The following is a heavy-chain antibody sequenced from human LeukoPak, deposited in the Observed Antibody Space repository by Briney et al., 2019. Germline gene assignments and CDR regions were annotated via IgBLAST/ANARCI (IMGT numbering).Heavy chain of an antibody. J-gene: IGHJ3*02. D-gene: IGHD2-15*01. CDR2: ISSSSSYI. V-gene: IGHV3-21*01. CDR1: GFTFSSYS. Sequence: PGRSLRLSCAASGFTFSSYSVNWVRQAPGKGLQWVSSISSSSSYIYYADSVKGRFTISRDNAKNSLYLQMNSLRAEDTAVYYCARHVAHDAFDIWGQGTIVTVSS. CDR3: ARHVAHDAFDI.